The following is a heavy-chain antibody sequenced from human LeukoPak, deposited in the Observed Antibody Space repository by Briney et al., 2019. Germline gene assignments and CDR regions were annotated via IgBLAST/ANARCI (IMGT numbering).Heavy chain of an antibody. CDR2: ISGSGGST. CDR3: AKSHGYYDSSGYYYAYYGMDV. V-gene: IGHV3-23*01. CDR1: GFTFSSYA. J-gene: IGHJ6*02. D-gene: IGHD3-22*01. Sequence: GGSLRLSCAASGFTFSSYAMSWVRQAPGKELEWVSAISGSGGSTYYADSVKGRFTISRDNSKNTLYLQMNSLRAEDTAVYYCAKSHGYYDSSGYYYAYYGMDVWGQGTTVTVSS.